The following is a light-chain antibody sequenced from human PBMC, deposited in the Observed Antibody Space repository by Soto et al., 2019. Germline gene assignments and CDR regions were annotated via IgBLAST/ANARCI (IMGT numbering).Light chain of an antibody. CDR1: SSDVGGYNY. CDR3: SSWRSSSTVV. J-gene: IGLJ2*01. CDR2: DVS. Sequence: QSVLTQPASVSGSPGQSITISCTGTSSDVGGYNYVSWYQQHPGKAPKLMIYDVSNRPSGVSNRFSGSKSGNTASLTISGLQAEDEADYYCSSWRSSSTVVFGGGTKLTVL. V-gene: IGLV2-14*03.